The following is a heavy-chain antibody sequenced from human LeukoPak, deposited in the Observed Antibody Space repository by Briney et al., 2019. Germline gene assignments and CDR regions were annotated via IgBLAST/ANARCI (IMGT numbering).Heavy chain of an antibody. CDR1: GFTFSSYS. J-gene: IGHJ4*02. CDR3: ARLIYSYGHKIDY. CDR2: ISSSSSTI. D-gene: IGHD5-18*01. V-gene: IGHV3-48*04. Sequence: GGSLRLSCAASGFTFSSYSMNWVRQAPGKGLEWVSYISSSSSTIYYADSVKGRFTISRDNAKNSLYLQMNSLRAEDTAVYYCARLIYSYGHKIDYWGQGTLVTVSS.